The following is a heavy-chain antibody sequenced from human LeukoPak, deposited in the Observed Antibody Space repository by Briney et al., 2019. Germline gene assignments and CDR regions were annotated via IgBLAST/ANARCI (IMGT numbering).Heavy chain of an antibody. Sequence: GGSLRLSCAASGFTFSSYSMNWVRQAPGKGLEWVSSISSSSSYIYYADSVKGRFTISRDNAKNSLYLQMNSLRAEDTAVYYCARGLQLERHTFIDYWGQGTLVTVSS. V-gene: IGHV3-21*04. CDR3: ARGLQLERHTFIDY. CDR1: GFTFSSYS. J-gene: IGHJ4*02. CDR2: ISSSSSYI. D-gene: IGHD1-1*01.